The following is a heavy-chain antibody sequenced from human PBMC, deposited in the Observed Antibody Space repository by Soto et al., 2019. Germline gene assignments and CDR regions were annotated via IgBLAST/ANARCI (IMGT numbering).Heavy chain of an antibody. J-gene: IGHJ6*02. D-gene: IGHD3-16*01. CDR1: GFTFSNYG. CDR3: TKGAEGGAYYGVDV. CDR2: TPYDGSHK. V-gene: IGHV3-30*18. Sequence: QVQLVESGGGVVQPGRSLRLSCAASGFTFSNYGMHWVRQAPGKGLEWVAVTPYDGSHKYYVDSVKGRFTISRDNSKNTLYPQMNSLRPEDTAVYYCTKGAEGGAYYGVDVWGQGTMVTVS.